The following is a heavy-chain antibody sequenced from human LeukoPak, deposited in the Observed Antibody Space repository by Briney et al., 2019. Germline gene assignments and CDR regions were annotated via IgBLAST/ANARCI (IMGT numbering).Heavy chain of an antibody. CDR3: ARAAGHCNTTTCYPEYFQH. CDR2: IYTSGST. Sequence: SETLSLTCTVSGGSISSYYWSWIRQPAGKGLEWIWRIYTSGSTNYNPSLKSRVTMSVDTSKNQFSLKLSSVTAADTAVYYCARAAGHCNTTTCYPEYFQHWGQGTLVTVSS. V-gene: IGHV4-4*07. J-gene: IGHJ1*01. CDR1: GGSISSYY. D-gene: IGHD2-2*01.